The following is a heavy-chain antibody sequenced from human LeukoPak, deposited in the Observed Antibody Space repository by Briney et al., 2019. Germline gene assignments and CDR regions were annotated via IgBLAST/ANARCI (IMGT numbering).Heavy chain of an antibody. CDR2: TYYRSKWYT. CDR1: GDRVSSNRAA. D-gene: IGHD1-1*01. CDR3: ARSTGPIDY. J-gene: IGHJ4*02. Sequence: SHTLSLTCAIYGDRVSSNRAAWNWIRQSPSRGLEWLGRTYYRSKWYTYYAVSVKSLISINRDTSKNQISLQLNSVTPEDTAVYYCARSTGPIDYWGQGTLVTVSS. V-gene: IGHV6-1*01.